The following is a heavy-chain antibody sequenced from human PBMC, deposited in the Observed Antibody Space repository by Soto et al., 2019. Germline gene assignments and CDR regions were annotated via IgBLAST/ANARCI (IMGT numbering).Heavy chain of an antibody. CDR3: TTDSGVVLAPAANLRDY. CDR1: GFSFSTTGVG. V-gene: IGHV2-5*02. J-gene: IGHJ4*02. Sequence: SGPTLVNPTQTLTLTCTFSGFSFSTTGVGVGWIRQPPGKALEWLALIYWDDDKRYSPSLKSRLTITKDTSKNQVVLTMTNMDPVDTAVYYCTTDSGVVLAPAANLRDYWGPGTLVTVSS. CDR2: IYWDDDK. D-gene: IGHD2-2*01.